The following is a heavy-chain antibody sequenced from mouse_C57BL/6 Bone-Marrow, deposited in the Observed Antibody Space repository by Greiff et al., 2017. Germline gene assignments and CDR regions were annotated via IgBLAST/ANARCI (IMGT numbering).Heavy chain of an antibody. V-gene: IGHV1-69*01. J-gene: IGHJ2*01. CDR3: ARSEGLLDD. CDR1: GYTFTSYW. CDR2: IDPSDSYT. D-gene: IGHD2-4*01. Sequence: QVQLQQPGAELVMPGASVKLSCKASGYTFTSYWMHWVKQRPGQGLAWIGEIDPSDSYTNYNQKFKGKSTLTVDKSSSTAYMQLSSLTSEDTAVYYCARSEGLLDDWGQGTTLTVSS.